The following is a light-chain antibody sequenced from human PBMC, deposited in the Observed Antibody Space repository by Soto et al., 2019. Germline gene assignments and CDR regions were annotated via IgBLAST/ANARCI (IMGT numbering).Light chain of an antibody. CDR2: DIS. Sequence: QSVLAQPASVSLSPGQSITISCAGSNSDVGTYDYVSWYQQHPGKAPKLIIYDISNRPSGVSNRFSGSKSDNTASLTISGLQAEDEADYYCSSYTISSTLYLFGTGTKVT. CDR3: SSYTISSTLYL. J-gene: IGLJ1*01. V-gene: IGLV2-14*01. CDR1: NSDVGTYDY.